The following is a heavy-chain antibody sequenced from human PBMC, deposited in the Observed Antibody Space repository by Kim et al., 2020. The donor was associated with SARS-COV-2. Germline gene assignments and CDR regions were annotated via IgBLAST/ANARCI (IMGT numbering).Heavy chain of an antibody. CDR1: GFSLSTSGMG. V-gene: IGHV2-5*02. D-gene: IGHD1-1*01. CDR2: VYWDDDN. Sequence: SGPTLVKPTQTLTLTCTFSGFSLSTSGMGVGWLRQAPGKAPEWLVFVYWDDDNRYSPSLKTRLTVTKDTSKNQVILTMTNMDPVDTATYYCAHRRSWRSNWNGGWFAPWGQGILVTVSS. CDR3: AHRRSWRSNWNGGWFAP. J-gene: IGHJ5*02.